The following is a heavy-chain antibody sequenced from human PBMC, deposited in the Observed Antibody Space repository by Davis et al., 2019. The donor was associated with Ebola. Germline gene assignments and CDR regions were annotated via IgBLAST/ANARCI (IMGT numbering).Heavy chain of an antibody. D-gene: IGHD4-17*01. J-gene: IGHJ6*02. V-gene: IGHV5-10-1*01. CDR3: ARLLTTVTTQVSDYYYGMDV. Sequence: GESLKISCKGSGYSFTSYWISWVRQMPGKGLEWMGRIDPSDSYTNYSPSFQGHVTISADKSISTAYLQWSSLKASDTAMYYCARLLTTVTTQVSDYYYGMDVWGQGTTVTVSS. CDR2: IDPSDSYT. CDR1: GYSFTSYW.